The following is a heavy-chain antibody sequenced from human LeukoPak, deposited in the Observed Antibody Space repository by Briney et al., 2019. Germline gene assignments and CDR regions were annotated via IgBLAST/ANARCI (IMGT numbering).Heavy chain of an antibody. CDR1: GFIVNSYA. Sequence: PGGSLRLSCAASGFIVNSYAMSWVRQAPGKGLAWVSLIYSDGVTQYADSVKGRFTISRDNSKNTLYPQMNSLRDEDTAVYFCARDRAEGKTWVEFDPWGQGTLVTVSS. V-gene: IGHV3-66*02. J-gene: IGHJ5*02. CDR2: IYSDGVT. CDR3: ARDRAEGKTWVEFDP.